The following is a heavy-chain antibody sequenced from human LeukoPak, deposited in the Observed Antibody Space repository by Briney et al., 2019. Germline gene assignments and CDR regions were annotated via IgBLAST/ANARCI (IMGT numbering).Heavy chain of an antibody. CDR1: GYTFTSYG. Sequence: ASVKVSCKASGYTFTSYGISWVRQAPGQGLEWMGWISTYNGNTNYAQKVQGRVTMTTDTSTSTAYMELSSLRSEDTAVYYCATEGYSYGTGTFDYWGQGTLVTVSS. CDR2: ISTYNGNT. CDR3: ATEGYSYGTGTFDY. D-gene: IGHD5-18*01. V-gene: IGHV1-18*01. J-gene: IGHJ4*02.